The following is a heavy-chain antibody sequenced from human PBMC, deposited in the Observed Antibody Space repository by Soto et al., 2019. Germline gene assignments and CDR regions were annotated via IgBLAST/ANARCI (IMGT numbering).Heavy chain of an antibody. CDR1: GFTFSSYE. D-gene: IGHD5-12*01. V-gene: IGHV3-48*03. CDR3: ARGYSGYDYGGTSDY. Sequence: GGSLRLSCAASGFTFSSYEMNWVRQAPGKGLEWVSYISSSGSTIYYADSVKGRFTISRDNAKNSLYLQMNSLRAEDTAVYYCARGYSGYDYGGTSDYWGQGTLVTVSS. CDR2: ISSSGSTI. J-gene: IGHJ4*02.